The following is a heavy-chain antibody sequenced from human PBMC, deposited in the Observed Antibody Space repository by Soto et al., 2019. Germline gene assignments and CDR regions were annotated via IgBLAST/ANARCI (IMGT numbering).Heavy chain of an antibody. J-gene: IGHJ3*02. Sequence: GLEWMGGIIPIFGTANYAQKFQGRVTITADESTSTAYMELSSLRSEDTAVYYCAVVLRFFHDAFDIWGQGTMVTVSS. CDR2: IIPIFGTA. D-gene: IGHD3-3*01. CDR3: AVVLRFFHDAFDI. V-gene: IGHV1-69*01.